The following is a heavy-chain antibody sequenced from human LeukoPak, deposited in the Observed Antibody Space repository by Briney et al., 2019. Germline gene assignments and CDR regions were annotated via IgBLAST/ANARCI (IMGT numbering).Heavy chain of an antibody. CDR1: GFTFDDYA. D-gene: IGHD3-9*01. CDR3: AKGPYFDWLSSFDY. V-gene: IGHV3-9*01. CDR2: ISWNSGSI. Sequence: PGGSLRLSCAASGFTFDDYAMHWVRQAPGKGLEWVSGISWNSGSIGYADSVKGRFTISRDNAKNSLYLQMNSLRAEDTALYYCAKGPYFDWLSSFDYWGQGTLVTVSS. J-gene: IGHJ4*02.